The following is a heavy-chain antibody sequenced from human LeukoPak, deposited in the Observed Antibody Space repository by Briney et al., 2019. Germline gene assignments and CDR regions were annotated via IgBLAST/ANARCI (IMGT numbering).Heavy chain of an antibody. Sequence: GGSLRLSCAASGFTFSSYWISWVRQAPGKGLEWVANIKQDGSEKYYVDSVKGRFTISRDNAKNSLYLQMNSLRAENTAVYYCARVRLGSGWYADWGQGTLVTVSS. D-gene: IGHD6-19*01. V-gene: IGHV3-7*01. CDR2: IKQDGSEK. CDR3: ARVRLGSGWYAD. J-gene: IGHJ4*02. CDR1: GFTFSSYW.